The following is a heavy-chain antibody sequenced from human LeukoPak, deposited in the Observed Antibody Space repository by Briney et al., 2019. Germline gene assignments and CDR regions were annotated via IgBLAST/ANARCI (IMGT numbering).Heavy chain of an antibody. D-gene: IGHD3-9*01. CDR3: ARADILTSPFDP. CDR1: GYTFTSYG. CDR2: ISAYNGNT. V-gene: IGHV1-18*04. J-gene: IGHJ5*02. Sequence: GASVTVTFKASGYTFTSYGISWVRQAPGQGLEWMGWISAYNGNTNYAQKLQGRVTMTTDTSTSTAYMEQRSLRSDGTAVYYCARADILTSPFDPWGQGTLVTVSS.